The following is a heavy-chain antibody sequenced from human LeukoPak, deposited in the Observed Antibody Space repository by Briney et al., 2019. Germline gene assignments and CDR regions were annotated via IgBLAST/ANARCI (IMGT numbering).Heavy chain of an antibody. V-gene: IGHV4-59*01. CDR3: ARAASWDILTGYYTYYFDY. Sequence: PSETLSLTCTVSGGSISSYYWSWIRQPPGKGLEWIGYIYYSGSTNYNPSLKSRVTISVDTSKNQFSLKLSSVTAADTAVYYCARAASWDILTGYYTYYFDYWGQGTLVTVSS. J-gene: IGHJ4*02. D-gene: IGHD3-9*01. CDR1: GGSISSYY. CDR2: IYYSGST.